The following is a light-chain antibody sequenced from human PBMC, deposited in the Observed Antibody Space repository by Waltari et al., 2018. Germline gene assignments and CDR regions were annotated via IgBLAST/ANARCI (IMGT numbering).Light chain of an antibody. CDR1: QSVTSRY. J-gene: IGKJ3*01. Sequence: EIVLTQSPGTLSLSPGERATLSCRASQSVTSRYLAWYQQKPGQSPRLLISGASSRAAGITDRFSGSGSGTDFTRTISRLEPEDFAVYYCQQYGSSFTFGPGTKVDIK. CDR2: GAS. CDR3: QQYGSSFT. V-gene: IGKV3-20*01.